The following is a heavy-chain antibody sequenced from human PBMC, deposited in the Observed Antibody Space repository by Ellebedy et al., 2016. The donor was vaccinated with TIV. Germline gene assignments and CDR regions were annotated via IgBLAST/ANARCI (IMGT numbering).Heavy chain of an antibody. D-gene: IGHD3/OR15-3a*01. CDR3: ARNVLIFTFDKWYSDL. J-gene: IGHJ2*01. V-gene: IGHV4-34*01. Sequence: SETLSLTCAVYDGSFNDYYWSWIRQPPGKGLEWIGEINHSGSTSYNPSLMSRVTISVDTSKNQLSLKLRSVTAADTALYYCARNVLIFTFDKWYSDLWGRGTLVTVSS. CDR2: INHSGST. CDR1: DGSFNDYY.